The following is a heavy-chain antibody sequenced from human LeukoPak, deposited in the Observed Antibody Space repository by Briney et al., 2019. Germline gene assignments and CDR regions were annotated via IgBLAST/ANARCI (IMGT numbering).Heavy chain of an antibody. D-gene: IGHD1-26*01. Sequence: ASVKVSCKASGYTFTTLDINWVRQATGQGLEWMGWINPSSGNRGYAQKFQGRVTMTTDTSTSTAYMELRSLRSDDTAVYYCARFKKGSRYNWFDPWGQGTLVTVSS. V-gene: IGHV1-8*02. CDR3: ARFKKGSRYNWFDP. CDR1: GYTFTTLD. CDR2: INPSSGNR. J-gene: IGHJ5*02.